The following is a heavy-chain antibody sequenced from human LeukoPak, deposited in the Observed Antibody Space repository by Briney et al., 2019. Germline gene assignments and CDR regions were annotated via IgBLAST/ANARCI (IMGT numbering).Heavy chain of an antibody. CDR1: GFTFSSYW. V-gene: IGHV3-7*03. J-gene: IGHJ4*02. CDR3: ATPLDYYDTSGYHQGGD. CDR2: IKQDGSEK. D-gene: IGHD3-22*01. Sequence: GGSLRLSCAASGFTFSSYWMSWVRQAPGKGLEWVANIKQDGSEKYYVDSVKGRFTISRDNAKNSLYLQMNSLRAEDTAVYYCATPLDYYDTSGYHQGGDWGQGTLVTVSS.